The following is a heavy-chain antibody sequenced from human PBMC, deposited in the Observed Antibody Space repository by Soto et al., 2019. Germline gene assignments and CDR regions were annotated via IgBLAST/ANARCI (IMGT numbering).Heavy chain of an antibody. CDR2: IYSDGST. D-gene: IGHD1-26*01. J-gene: IGHJ6*02. V-gene: IGHV3-53*01. CDR1: GFTVSSNY. Sequence: GGSLRLSCAASGFTVSSNYMSWVRQAPGKGLEWVSVIYSDGSTYYADSVKGRFTISRDNSKNTLYLQMNSLRAEDTAVYYCARGGATMYYYYGMDVWGQGTTVTVSS. CDR3: ARGGATMYYYYGMDV.